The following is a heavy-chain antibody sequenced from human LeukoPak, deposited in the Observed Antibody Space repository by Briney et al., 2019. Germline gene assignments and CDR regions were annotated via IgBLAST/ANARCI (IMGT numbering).Heavy chain of an antibody. CDR2: IRYDGSNK. Sequence: GGSLRLSCAASGFTFSSYAMHWVRQAPGKGLEWVAFIRYDGSNKYYADSVKGRFTISRDNSKNTLYLQMNSLRAEDTAVYYCAGGVVVVMGIDYWGQGTLVTVSS. CDR1: GFTFSSYA. V-gene: IGHV3-30*02. D-gene: IGHD3-22*01. J-gene: IGHJ4*02. CDR3: AGGVVVVMGIDY.